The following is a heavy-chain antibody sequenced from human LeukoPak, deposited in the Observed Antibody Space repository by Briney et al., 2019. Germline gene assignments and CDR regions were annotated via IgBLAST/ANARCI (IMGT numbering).Heavy chain of an antibody. V-gene: IGHV4-59*12. J-gene: IGHJ3*02. CDR2: IYYSGST. D-gene: IGHD3-3*01. CDR1: GGSISSYY. Sequence: SETLSLTCTVSGGSISSYYWSWIRQPPGKGLEWIGYIYYSGSTYYNPSLKSRVTISVDTSKNQFSLKLSSVTAADTAVYYCARGPITILAFDIWGQGTMVTVSS. CDR3: ARGPITILAFDI.